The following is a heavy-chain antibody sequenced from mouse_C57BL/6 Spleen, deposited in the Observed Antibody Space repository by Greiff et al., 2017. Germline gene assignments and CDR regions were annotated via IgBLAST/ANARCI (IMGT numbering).Heavy chain of an antibody. D-gene: IGHD2-1*01. CDR1: GFTFTDYY. CDR2: IRNKANGYTT. V-gene: IGHV7-3*01. CDR3: ARSIYYGNYAMDY. Sequence: EVHLVESGGGLVQPGGSLSLSCAASGFTFTDYYMSWVRQPPGKALEWLGFIRNKANGYTTEYSASVKGRFTISRDNSQSILYLQMNALRAEDSATYYCARSIYYGNYAMDYWGQGTSVTVSS. J-gene: IGHJ4*01.